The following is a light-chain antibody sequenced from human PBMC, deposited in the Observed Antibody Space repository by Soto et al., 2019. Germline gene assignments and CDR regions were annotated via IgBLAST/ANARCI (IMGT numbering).Light chain of an antibody. J-gene: IGKJ1*01. CDR3: QQYNNWPLT. CDR2: GAS. V-gene: IGKV3-15*01. Sequence: EIVMTQSPATLSLSTGERATLSCRASQSVSSNLARYQQKPGQAPRLLIYGASTRATGIPARFSGSGSGTEFTLTISSLQSEDFAVYYCQQYNNWPLTFAQGTKVDIK. CDR1: QSVSSN.